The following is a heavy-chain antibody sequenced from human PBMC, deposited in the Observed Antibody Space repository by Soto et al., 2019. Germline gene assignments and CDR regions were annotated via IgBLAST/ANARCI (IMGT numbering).Heavy chain of an antibody. J-gene: IGHJ3*02. CDR1: GGSISSGGYY. Sequence: SETLSLTCTVSGGSISSGGYYWSWIRQHPGKGLEWIGYIYYSGSTYYNPSLKSRVTISVDTSKNQFSLKLSSVTAADTAVYYCAIYHRGYRAFDIWGQGTMVTVSS. D-gene: IGHD3-10*01. V-gene: IGHV4-31*03. CDR2: IYYSGST. CDR3: AIYHRGYRAFDI.